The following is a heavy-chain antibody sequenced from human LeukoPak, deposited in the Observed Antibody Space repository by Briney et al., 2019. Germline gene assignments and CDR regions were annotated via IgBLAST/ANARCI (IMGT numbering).Heavy chain of an antibody. J-gene: IGHJ4*02. CDR2: INPNSGGT. CDR3: ARDSSGWTRFDY. D-gene: IGHD6-25*01. Sequence: EASVKVSCKASGYTFTGYYMHWVRQAPGQGLEWMGWINPNSGGTNYAQKFQGRVTMTRDTSISTAYMELSRLRSDDTAVYYCARDSSGWTRFDYWGQGTLVTVSS. CDR1: GYTFTGYY. V-gene: IGHV1-2*02.